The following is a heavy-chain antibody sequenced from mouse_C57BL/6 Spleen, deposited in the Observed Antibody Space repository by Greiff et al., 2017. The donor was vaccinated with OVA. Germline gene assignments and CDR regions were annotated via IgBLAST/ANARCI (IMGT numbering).Heavy chain of an antibody. V-gene: IGHV1-81*01. CDR1: GYTFTSYG. J-gene: IGHJ2*01. CDR3: ARGRGEGYFDY. CDR2: IYPRSGNT. Sequence: VQLQESGAELARPGASVKLSCKASGYTFTSYGISWVKQRTGQGLEWIGEIYPRSGNTYYNEKFKGKATLTADKSSSTAYMELRSLTSEDSAVYFWARGRGEGYFDYWGQGTTLTVSS.